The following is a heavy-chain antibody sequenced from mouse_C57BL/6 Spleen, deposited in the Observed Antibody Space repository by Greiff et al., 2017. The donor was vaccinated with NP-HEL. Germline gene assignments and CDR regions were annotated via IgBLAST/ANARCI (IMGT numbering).Heavy chain of an antibody. V-gene: IGHV5-9-1*02. D-gene: IGHD6-1*01. CDR1: GFTFSSYA. CDR2: ISSGGDYI. Sequence: VQLKESGEGLVKPGGSLKLSCAASGFTFSSYAMSWVPQTPEKRLEWVAYISSGGDYIYYADTVKGRFPISRDNARNTLYLQMSSLKSEDTAMYYCTRGSSLYAMDYWGQGTSVTVSS. CDR3: TRGSSLYAMDY. J-gene: IGHJ4*01.